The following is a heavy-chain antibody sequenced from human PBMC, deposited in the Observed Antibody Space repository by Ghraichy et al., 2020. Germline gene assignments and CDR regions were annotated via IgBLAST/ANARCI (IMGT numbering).Heavy chain of an antibody. CDR3: ARVTYYYDSSGYQDY. J-gene: IGHJ4*02. CDR1: GYTFTSYG. Sequence: SVKVSCKASGYTFTSYGISWVRQAPGQGLEWMGWISAYNGNTNYAQKLQGRVTMTTDTSTSTAYMELRSLRSDDTAVYYCARVTYYYDSSGYQDYWGQGTLVTVSS. V-gene: IGHV1-18*04. D-gene: IGHD3-22*01. CDR2: ISAYNGNT.